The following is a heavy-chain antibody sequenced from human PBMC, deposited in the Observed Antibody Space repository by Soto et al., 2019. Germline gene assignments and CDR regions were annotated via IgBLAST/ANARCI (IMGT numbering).Heavy chain of an antibody. V-gene: IGHV1-2*02. D-gene: IGHD6-19*01. CDR2: INPNRGGT. Sequence: ASVKVSCKASGYTFTGYYMHWVRQAPGQGLEWMGWINPNRGGTNYAQKFQGRVTMTRDTSISTAYMELSRLRSDDTAVYYCARAASSLLYYLDYWGQGTLATVSS. CDR1: GYTFTGYY. J-gene: IGHJ4*02. CDR3: ARAASSLLYYLDY.